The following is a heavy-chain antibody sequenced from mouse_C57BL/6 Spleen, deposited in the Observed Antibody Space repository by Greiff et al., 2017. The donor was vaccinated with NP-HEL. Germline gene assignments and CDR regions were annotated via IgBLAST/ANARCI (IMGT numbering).Heavy chain of an antibody. V-gene: IGHV5-4*01. J-gene: IGHJ4*01. CDR2: ISDGGSYT. Sequence: EVKLMESGGGLVKPGGSLKLSCAASGFTFSSYAMSWVRQTPEKRLEWVATISDGGSYTYYPDNVKGRFTISRDNAKNNLNLQMSHLKSEDTAMYYCARDRRMDYWGQGTSVTVSS. CDR3: ARDRRMDY. CDR1: GFTFSSYA.